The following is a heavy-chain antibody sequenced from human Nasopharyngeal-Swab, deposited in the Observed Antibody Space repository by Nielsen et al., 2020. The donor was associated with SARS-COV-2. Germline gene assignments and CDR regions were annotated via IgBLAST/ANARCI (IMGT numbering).Heavy chain of an antibody. V-gene: IGHV3-15*01. D-gene: IGHD3-22*01. CDR1: GFTFGNAW. J-gene: IGHJ1*01. CDR2: IKSKTDGGTT. CDR3: TTALNPLYYYDSSGYYSPGAEYFQH. Sequence: GESLKISCAASGFTFGNAWISWVRQAPGKGLEWVGRIKSKTDGGTTDYAAPVKGRFTISRDDSKNTLYLQMNSLKTEDTAVYYCTTALNPLYYYDSSGYYSPGAEYFQHWGQGTLVTVSS.